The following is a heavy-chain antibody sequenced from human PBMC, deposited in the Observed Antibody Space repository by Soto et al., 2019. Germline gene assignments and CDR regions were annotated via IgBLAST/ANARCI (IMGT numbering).Heavy chain of an antibody. CDR3: ARGLYDILTGYSYYYGMDV. Sequence: QVQLVQSGAEVTKPGSSVKVSCKASGGTFSSYAISWVRQAPGQGLEWMGGIIPIFGTANYAQKFQGRVTTTADKTTSTAYMELSSLRSEDTAVYYCARGLYDILTGYSYYYGMDVWGQGTTVTVSS. J-gene: IGHJ6*02. CDR2: IIPIFGTA. D-gene: IGHD3-9*01. V-gene: IGHV1-69*06. CDR1: GGTFSSYA.